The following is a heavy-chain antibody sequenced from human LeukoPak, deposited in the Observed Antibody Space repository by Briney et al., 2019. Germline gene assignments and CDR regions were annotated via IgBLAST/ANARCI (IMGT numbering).Heavy chain of an antibody. V-gene: IGHV4-39*01. Sequence: PSETLSLTCSVSGGSISSTSYYWGWIRRPPGKGLEWIASIYYSGTTHYNPSLKNRVTMSVDTSKNQFSLKLSAVTAADTAVYYCARQFHGSGYVDDLWGQGTLVTVSS. J-gene: IGHJ5*02. D-gene: IGHD5-12*01. CDR2: IYYSGTT. CDR3: ARQFHGSGYVDDL. CDR1: GGSISSTSYY.